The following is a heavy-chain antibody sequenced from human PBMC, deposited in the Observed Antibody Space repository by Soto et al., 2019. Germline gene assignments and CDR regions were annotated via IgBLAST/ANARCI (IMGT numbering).Heavy chain of an antibody. CDR2: IKTRSEGVST. CDR1: GFAFSSAW. V-gene: IGHV3-15*07. J-gene: IGHJ4*02. Sequence: EVQLVESGGGLVKPGESLRLSCAASGFAFSSAWMNWVRQAPVKGLEWVGRIKTRSEGVSTQYPAPVRGRFTISRDDSKNTLSLQLSGLKIEDTAVYYCTTGSDEGYWGQGTLVTVSS. CDR3: TTGSDEGY.